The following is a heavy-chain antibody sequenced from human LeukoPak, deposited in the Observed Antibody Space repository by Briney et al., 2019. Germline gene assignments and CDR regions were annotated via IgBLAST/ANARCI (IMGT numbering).Heavy chain of an antibody. D-gene: IGHD3-16*01. J-gene: IGHJ4*02. CDR2: INSDGSRT. Sequence: SCKASGYTFTGYYMHWVRQAPGKGLLWVSHINSDGSRTDYADSVKGRFTVSRDNAKNTLYLQMNSLRAEDTAVYYCARGNPLGHFWGQGTLVTVSS. CDR3: ARGNPLGHF. V-gene: IGHV3-74*01. CDR1: GYTFTGYY.